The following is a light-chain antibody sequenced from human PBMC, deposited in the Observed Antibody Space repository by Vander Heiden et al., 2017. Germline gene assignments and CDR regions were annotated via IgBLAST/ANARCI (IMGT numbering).Light chain of an antibody. Sequence: QSVLTQPPSASGTPGQRVTISCSGSSSNIGSNTVNWYQQLPGTAPKLLIYSNNQRHSGGPDRFSCSKSGTSASLAISGLQSEEEADYYCAAWDDSLNGLYVFGTGTKVTVL. CDR3: AAWDDSLNGLYV. V-gene: IGLV1-44*01. CDR2: SNN. CDR1: SSNIGSNT. J-gene: IGLJ1*01.